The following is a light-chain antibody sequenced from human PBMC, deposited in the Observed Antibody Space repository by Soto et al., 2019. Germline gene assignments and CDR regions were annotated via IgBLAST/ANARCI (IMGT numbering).Light chain of an antibody. Sequence: QSALTQPASVSGSRGQSITISCTGTSSDGGGYNYVSWYQQHPGKAPKLMIYEVSNRPSGVSNRFSGSKSGNTASLTISGLQAEDAADYYCSSYTSSSTPLVFGTGTQVTLL. J-gene: IGLJ1*01. CDR1: SSDGGGYNY. CDR3: SSYTSSSTPLV. V-gene: IGLV2-14*01. CDR2: EVS.